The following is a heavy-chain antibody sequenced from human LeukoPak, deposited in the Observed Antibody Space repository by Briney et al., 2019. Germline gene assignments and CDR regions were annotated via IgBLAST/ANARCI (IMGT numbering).Heavy chain of an antibody. D-gene: IGHD5-18*01. J-gene: IGHJ4*02. V-gene: IGHV4-34*01. CDR3: ARRNRAMDAFDI. Sequence: ASETLSLTCAVYGGSFSGYYWSWIRQPPGKGLEWIGETNHSGSTNYNPSLKSRVTISVDTSKSQFSLKMRSVTAADTAVYYCARRNRAMDAFDIWGQGTLVTVSS. CDR1: GGSFSGYY. CDR2: TNHSGST.